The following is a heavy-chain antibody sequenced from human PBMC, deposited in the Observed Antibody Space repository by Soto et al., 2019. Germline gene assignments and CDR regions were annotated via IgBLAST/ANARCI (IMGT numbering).Heavy chain of an antibody. Sequence: PGGSLRLSCAASGFTFSSYAMGWVRQAPGKGLECVSAIGGDGESTHYADSVKGRFTISRDNSKNTLYLQLNSLRVEDTAVYYCAKVGGFDPWGQGTLVTVSS. CDR3: AKVGGFDP. CDR2: IGGDGEST. D-gene: IGHD4-17*01. J-gene: IGHJ5*02. CDR1: GFTFSSYA. V-gene: IGHV3-23*01.